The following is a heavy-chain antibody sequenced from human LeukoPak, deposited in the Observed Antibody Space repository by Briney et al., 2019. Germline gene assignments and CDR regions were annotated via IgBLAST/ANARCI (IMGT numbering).Heavy chain of an antibody. CDR3: ARANFLYCSSSTCLFDY. Sequence: ASVKVSCTASGYTFTDYYMHWVRQAPGQGFEWMGWINPNDGDTNYAQKFQGRVTMTRDTSISTTHMEVSRLRSDDTAVYYCARANFLYCSSSTCLFDYWGQGTLVTVSS. CDR2: INPNDGDT. J-gene: IGHJ4*02. D-gene: IGHD2-2*01. V-gene: IGHV1-2*02. CDR1: GYTFTDYY.